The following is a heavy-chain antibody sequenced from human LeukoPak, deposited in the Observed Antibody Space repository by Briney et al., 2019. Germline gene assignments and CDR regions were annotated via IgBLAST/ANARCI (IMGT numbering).Heavy chain of an antibody. Sequence: GGSLRLSCAASGFTFSSYWMHWVRHAPGKGLVWVSRINSDGSSTSYADSVKGRFTISRDNAKNTLYLQMNSLRAEDTAVYYCARAASGPEFDYWGQGTLVTVSS. CDR1: GFTFSSYW. D-gene: IGHD6-19*01. V-gene: IGHV3-74*01. J-gene: IGHJ4*02. CDR2: INSDGSST. CDR3: ARAASGPEFDY.